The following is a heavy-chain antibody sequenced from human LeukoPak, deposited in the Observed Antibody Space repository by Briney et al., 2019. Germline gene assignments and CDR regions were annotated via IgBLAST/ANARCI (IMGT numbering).Heavy chain of an antibody. D-gene: IGHD6-19*01. J-gene: IGHJ4*02. CDR3: ATSEYSSGWYATDY. CDR1: GYTFTDYY. Sequence: ASVKVSCKVSGYTFTDYYMHWVQQAPGKGLEWMGLVDPEDGETIYAEKFQGRVTITADTSTDTAYMELSSLRSEDTVVYYCATSEYSSGWYATDYWGQGTLVTVSS. V-gene: IGHV1-69-2*01. CDR2: VDPEDGET.